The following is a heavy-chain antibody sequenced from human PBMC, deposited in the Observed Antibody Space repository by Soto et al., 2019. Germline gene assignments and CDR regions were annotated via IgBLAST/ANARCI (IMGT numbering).Heavy chain of an antibody. D-gene: IGHD3-10*01. J-gene: IGHJ6*02. CDR3: AKEDDSSGSYYADVYYYYYGMDV. Sequence: GGSLRLSCAASGFTFSCYGMHWVRQAPGKGLEWVAVISYDGSNKYYADSVKGRFTISRDNSKNTLYLQMNSLRAEDTAVYYCAKEDDSSGSYYADVYYYYYGMDVWGQGTAVTVSS. CDR1: GFTFSCYG. CDR2: ISYDGSNK. V-gene: IGHV3-30*18.